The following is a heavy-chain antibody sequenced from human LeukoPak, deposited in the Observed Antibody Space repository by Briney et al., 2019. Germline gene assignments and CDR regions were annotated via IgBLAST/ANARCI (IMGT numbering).Heavy chain of an antibody. D-gene: IGHD3-16*01. CDR3: AREPPGGGFDY. CDR2: VYSGGNT. CDR1: GFTVSSDY. V-gene: IGHV3-66*01. J-gene: IGHJ4*02. Sequence: GGSLRLSCTASGFTVSSDYMSWVRQAPGKGVEWVSVVYSGGNTYYADSVKGRFTISRDNSKNTLYLQMNSLRAEDTAVYYCAREPPGGGFDYWGQGTLVTVSS.